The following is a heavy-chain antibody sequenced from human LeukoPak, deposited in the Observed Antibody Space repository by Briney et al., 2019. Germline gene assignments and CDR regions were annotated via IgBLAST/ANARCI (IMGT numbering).Heavy chain of an antibody. V-gene: IGHV3-74*01. CDR3: ARGPSRSPLLAEY. J-gene: IGHJ4*02. CDR2: LNGDGSDT. CDR1: GFTFSSYW. Sequence: GGSLGLSCAASGFTFSSYWMHWVRQTPGKGPVWVSRLNGDGSDTAYADSVKGRFTISRDNAKNTLYLQMNSLRVEDTAVYYCARGPSRSPLLAEYWGQGTLVTVSS. D-gene: IGHD2-15*01.